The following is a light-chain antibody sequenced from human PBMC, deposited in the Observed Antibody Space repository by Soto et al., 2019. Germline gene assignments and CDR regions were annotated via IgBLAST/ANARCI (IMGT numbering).Light chain of an antibody. CDR2: AAS. J-gene: IGKJ3*01. CDR1: QSISSY. CDR3: QQSYSTLFT. Sequence: DIQMTQSPSSLSASVGDRVTITCRASQSISSYLNWYQQKPGKAPKLLIYAASSLQSGVPSRFSGSGSGTXXXXXXXXXQPEDFATYYCQQSYSTLFTFGPGTKVDIK. V-gene: IGKV1-39*01.